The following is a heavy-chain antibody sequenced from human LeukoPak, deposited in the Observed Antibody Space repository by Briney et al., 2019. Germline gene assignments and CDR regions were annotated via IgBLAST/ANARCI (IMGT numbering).Heavy chain of an antibody. CDR1: GGSFSGYY. V-gene: IGHV4-30-4*01. Sequence: PSETLSLTCAVYGGSFSGYYWSWIRQPPGKGLEWIGYIYYSGSTYYNPSLKSRVTISVDTSKNQFSLKLSSVTAADTAVFYCARVKSLVVVAATTFDYWGQGTLVTVSS. CDR3: ARVKSLVVVAATTFDY. J-gene: IGHJ4*02. CDR2: IYYSGST. D-gene: IGHD2-15*01.